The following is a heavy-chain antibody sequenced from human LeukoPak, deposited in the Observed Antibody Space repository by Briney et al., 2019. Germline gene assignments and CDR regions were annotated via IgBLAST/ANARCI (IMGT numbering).Heavy chain of an antibody. J-gene: IGHJ4*02. CDR1: GGSISSSSYY. CDR3: AREVFPRTALVGVTATRDFDY. CDR2: IYYSGST. V-gene: IGHV4-39*07. D-gene: IGHD2-21*02. Sequence: SETLSLTCTVSGGSISSSSYYWGWLRQPPGKGLEWIGSIYYSGSTYYNPSLKSRVTISVDTSKNQFSLKLSSVTAADTAVYYCAREVFPRTALVGVTATRDFDYWGQGTLVTVSS.